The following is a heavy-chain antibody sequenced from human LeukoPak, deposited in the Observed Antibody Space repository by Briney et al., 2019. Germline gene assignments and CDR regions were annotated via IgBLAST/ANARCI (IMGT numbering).Heavy chain of an antibody. D-gene: IGHD1-26*01. V-gene: IGHV3-21*01. CDR2: ISSSSSYI. J-gene: IGHJ4*02. Sequence: GGSLRLSCAASGFTFSSYSMTWVRQAPGKGLEWVSSISSSSSYIYYADSVKGRFTISRDNAKNSLYLQMNSLRAEDTAVYYCARDSGSYPSLDYWGQGTLVTVSS. CDR3: ARDSGSYPSLDY. CDR1: GFTFSSYS.